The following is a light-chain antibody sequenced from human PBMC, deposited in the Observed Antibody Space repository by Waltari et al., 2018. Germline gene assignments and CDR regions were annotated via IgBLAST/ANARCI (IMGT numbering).Light chain of an antibody. J-gene: IGLJ1*01. CDR1: SRDIRHYNR. Sequence: QSALTPSPSVSGSPGQSVTISCTETSRDIRHYNRFSWYQQPPGTAPKLMLYEVNTRPSGVPDRFAGSKSGNTASLTISGLQAEDEADYYCSSYARNTYVFGTGTKVTVL. CDR3: SSYARNTYV. V-gene: IGLV2-18*02. CDR2: EVN.